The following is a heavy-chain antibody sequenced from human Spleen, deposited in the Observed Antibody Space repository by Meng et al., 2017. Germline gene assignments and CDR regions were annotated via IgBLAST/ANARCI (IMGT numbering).Heavy chain of an antibody. V-gene: IGHV7-4-1*02. CDR2: INTKTGSP. D-gene: IGHD2-2*01. Sequence: QGQLVRCGGGGKKPGAAGKVSLEASGYTLSSDGFSWGRPAPRQGLEWLGWINTKTGSPRYAQGFKGRLVFSSDTSVSTAYLEISGLKADDTAVYYCTRDGYSDCSRTSCFDYWGQGTLVTVSS. CDR3: TRDGYSDCSRTSCFDY. J-gene: IGHJ4*02. CDR1: GYTLSSDG.